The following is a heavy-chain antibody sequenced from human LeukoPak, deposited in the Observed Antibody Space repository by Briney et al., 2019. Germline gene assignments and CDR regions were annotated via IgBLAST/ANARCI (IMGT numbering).Heavy chain of an antibody. V-gene: IGHV4-39*01. CDR3: VRRQHFGDPH. CDR2: IYYDGKT. CDR1: GDSMSNSNSY. D-gene: IGHD4-17*01. J-gene: IGHJ4*02. Sequence: PSETLSLTCTVSGDSMSNSNSYWAWNRQPPGKGLEWIGSIYYDGKTYYSPSLRSRVTVSADTSKSQFSLKLSSVTAADTAVYCCVRRQHFGDPHWGQGTLVTVST.